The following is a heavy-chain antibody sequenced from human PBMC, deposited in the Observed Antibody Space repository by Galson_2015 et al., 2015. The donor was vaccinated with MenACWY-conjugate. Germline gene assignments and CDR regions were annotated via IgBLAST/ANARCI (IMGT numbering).Heavy chain of an antibody. CDR3: ARDQQGYNSSLYRSFDY. CDR2: TSYDGSQK. CDR1: GFTISRYA. J-gene: IGHJ4*02. D-gene: IGHD5-18*01. Sequence: SLRLSCAASGFTISRYAMHWVRQAPGKGLKWVAVTSYDGSQKYYADSVKGRFTISRGNSKNTLYLQMNSLREEDTAVYYCARDQQGYNSSLYRSFDYWGQGTLVTVSS. V-gene: IGHV3-30*04.